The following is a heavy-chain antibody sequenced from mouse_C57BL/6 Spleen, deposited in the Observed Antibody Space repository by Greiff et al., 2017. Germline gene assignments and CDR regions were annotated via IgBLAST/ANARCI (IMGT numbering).Heavy chain of an antibody. V-gene: IGHV5-16*01. CDR2: INSDGSST. D-gene: IGHD4-1*01. CDR1: GFTFSDYY. J-gene: IGHJ1*03. CDR3: ARELTGTGWYFDV. Sequence: EVHLVESEGGLVQPGSSMKLSCTASGFTFSDYYMAWVRQVPEKGLEWVANINSDGSSTYYLDSLTSRFIIPKDNAKNILYLQMSSLKAEDTATYYCARELTGTGWYFDVWGTGTTVTVSS.